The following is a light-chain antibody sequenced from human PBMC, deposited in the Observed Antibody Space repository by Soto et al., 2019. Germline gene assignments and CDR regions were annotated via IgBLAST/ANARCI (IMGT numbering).Light chain of an antibody. CDR3: QQRSNWPPIT. CDR1: QSVSSY. Sequence: PGERATLSCRASQSVSSYLAWYQQKPDQAPRLLIYDASNRATGIPARFSGSGSGTDFTLTISSLEPEDFAVYYCQQRSNWPPITFGQGTRLEIK. J-gene: IGKJ5*01. CDR2: DAS. V-gene: IGKV3-11*01.